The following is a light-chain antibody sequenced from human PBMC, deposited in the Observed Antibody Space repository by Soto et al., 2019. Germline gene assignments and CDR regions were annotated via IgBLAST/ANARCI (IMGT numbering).Light chain of an antibody. V-gene: IGKV1-5*03. J-gene: IGKJ1*01. Sequence: DIQLTQSPSTLSASVGDRVTITCRASQSVGGWLAWYQQKPGKAPNLLIYKASSIKSGVPPRFSGSGSGTEFTLTISSLQPDDSATYYCQQYNSYSPWTFGQGPKVEI. CDR3: QQYNSYSPWT. CDR2: KAS. CDR1: QSVGGW.